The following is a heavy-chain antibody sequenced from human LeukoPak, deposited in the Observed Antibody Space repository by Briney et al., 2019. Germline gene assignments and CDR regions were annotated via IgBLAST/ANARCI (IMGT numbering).Heavy chain of an antibody. V-gene: IGHV3-7*01. J-gene: IGHJ6*03. CDR1: GFTFSSYW. D-gene: IGHD2-15*01. CDR3: ARVSHCSGGSCYPSYFYYMDV. CDR2: IKQDGSEK. Sequence: GGSLRLSCAVSGFTFSSYWMSWVSQAPGKGLEWVANIKQDGSEKYYVDSVKGRFTISRDNAKNSLYLQMNSLRVEDTAMYYCARVSHCSGGSCYPSYFYYMDVWGKGTTVTVSS.